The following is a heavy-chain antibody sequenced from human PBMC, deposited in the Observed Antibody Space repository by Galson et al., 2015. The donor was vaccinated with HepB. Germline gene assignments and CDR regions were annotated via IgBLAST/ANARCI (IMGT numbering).Heavy chain of an antibody. V-gene: IGHV4-59*01. Sequence: SETLSLTCTVSGGSISSYYWNWIRQPPGKGLEWIGYIYYSGTTNYNPSLKSRVTISVDTSKNQFSLKLSSVTAADTAVYYCARGRSDYTNYVYYYGMDVWGQGTTVTVSS. CDR3: ARGRSDYTNYVYYYGMDV. D-gene: IGHD4-11*01. J-gene: IGHJ6*02. CDR2: IYYSGTT. CDR1: GGSISSYY.